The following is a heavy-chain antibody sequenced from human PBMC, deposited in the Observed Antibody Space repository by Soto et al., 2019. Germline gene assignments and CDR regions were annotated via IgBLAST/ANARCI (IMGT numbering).Heavy chain of an antibody. V-gene: IGHV3-15*01. CDR2: IKIKTDGGTT. CDR3: TTGIAAAGIDY. CDR1: GFTFSNAW. D-gene: IGHD6-13*01. J-gene: IGHJ4*02. Sequence: EVQLVESGGGLVKPGGSLRLSCAASGFTFSNAWMSWVRQAPGKGLEWVGRIKIKTDGGTTDYAAPVKGSITISRDDSKHTQYLQMNRLKTEDTAVYYCTTGIAAAGIDYWGQGTLVTVSS.